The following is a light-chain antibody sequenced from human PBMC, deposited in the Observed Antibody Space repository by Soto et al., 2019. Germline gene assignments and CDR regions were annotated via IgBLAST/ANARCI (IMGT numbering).Light chain of an antibody. J-gene: IGKJ1*01. CDR1: QSVSND. V-gene: IGKV3-15*01. CDR2: AAS. Sequence: EIAMTQSPAILSVSPGEGATLSCRASQSVSNDLAWYQQKPGQAPRLLIYAASSRATGIPARFSGGGSGTEFTLTISSLQSEDFAVYYCQQYSNWPQTFGQGTKVDIK. CDR3: QQYSNWPQT.